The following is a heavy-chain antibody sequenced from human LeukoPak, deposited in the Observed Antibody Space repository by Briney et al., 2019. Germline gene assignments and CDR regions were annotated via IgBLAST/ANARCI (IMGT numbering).Heavy chain of an antibody. D-gene: IGHD3-10*01. V-gene: IGHV3-11*01. Sequence: GGSLRLSCAASGFTFSDYYMSWIRQAPGKGLEWVSYISSSGSTIYYADSVKGRFTISRDNAKNSPYLQMNSLKTEDTAVYYCTTPSTYYYGSGSEHWGQGTLVTVSS. CDR3: TTPSTYYYGSGSEH. CDR2: ISSSGSTI. CDR1: GFTFSDYY. J-gene: IGHJ1*01.